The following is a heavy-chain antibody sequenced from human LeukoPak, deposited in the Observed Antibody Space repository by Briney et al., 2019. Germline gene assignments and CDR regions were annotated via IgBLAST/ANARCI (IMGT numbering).Heavy chain of an antibody. CDR2: INPSGGST. V-gene: IGHV1-46*01. CDR1: GYTFTSYY. CDR3: ARNDRGYYYMDV. Sequence: GASVKVSCKASGYTFTSYYMHWVRQAPGQGLEWMGIINPSGGSTSYAQKFQGRVTMTRDTSTSTVYMELNSLRAEDTAVYYCARNDRGYYYMDVWGKGTTVTVSS. J-gene: IGHJ6*03.